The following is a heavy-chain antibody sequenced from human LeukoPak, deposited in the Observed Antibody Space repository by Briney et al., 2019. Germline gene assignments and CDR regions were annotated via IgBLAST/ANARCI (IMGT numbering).Heavy chain of an antibody. Sequence: GASVKVSCKASGYTFTGYYMHWVRQASGQGLEWMGWINPNSGGTNYAQKFQGRVTMTRDTSISTAYMELSRLRSDDTAVYYCARDKVNYYGSGSYYPYWGQGTLVTVSS. CDR1: GYTFTGYY. CDR2: INPNSGGT. CDR3: ARDKVNYYGSGSYYPY. V-gene: IGHV1-2*02. D-gene: IGHD3-10*01. J-gene: IGHJ4*02.